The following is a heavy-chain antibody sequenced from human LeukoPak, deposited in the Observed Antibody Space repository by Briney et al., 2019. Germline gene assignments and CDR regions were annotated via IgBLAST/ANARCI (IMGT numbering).Heavy chain of an antibody. J-gene: IGHJ4*02. CDR3: ARENTYYSDVSGYHDGPIDY. CDR2: ISSGSTYR. CDR1: GFTFSSYS. Sequence: GGSLRLSCAAAGFTFSSYSMNWVRQAPGKGLEWVSSISSGSTYRYYADSVRGQFTISRDNAENSLYLQMNSLRAEDTAVYYCARENTYYSDVSGYHDGPIDYWGQGTLVTVSS. V-gene: IGHV3-21*01. D-gene: IGHD3-22*01.